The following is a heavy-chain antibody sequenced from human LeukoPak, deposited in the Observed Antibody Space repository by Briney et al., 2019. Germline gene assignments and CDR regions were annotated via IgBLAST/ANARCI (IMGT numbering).Heavy chain of an antibody. Sequence: PSETLSLTCTVSGGSISSYYWSWIRQPPGKGLEWIGHIYYSGSTNYNPSLKSRVTISVDTSKNQFSLKLSSVTAADTAVYYCARQLFGCSSPSCYGWYFDLSGRGTLVTVSS. V-gene: IGHV4-59*08. CDR2: IYYSGST. J-gene: IGHJ2*01. CDR1: GGSISSYY. D-gene: IGHD2-2*01. CDR3: ARQLFGCSSPSCYGWYFDL.